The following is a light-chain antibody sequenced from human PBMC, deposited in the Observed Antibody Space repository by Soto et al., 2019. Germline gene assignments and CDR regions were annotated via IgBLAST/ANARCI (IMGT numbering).Light chain of an antibody. CDR3: QRYTAHAGT. CDR1: QGIGNA. V-gene: IGKV1-17*01. Sequence: IQMTQSPATLSAYEGDSVTLSYREGQGIGNALGWYQQKPGKPPRVLIYGASNCQMGVQPGFVGSGFGTEFTLTIGGRQPEDLETYTGQRYTAHAGTCGQGTKG. J-gene: IGKJ1*01. CDR2: GAS.